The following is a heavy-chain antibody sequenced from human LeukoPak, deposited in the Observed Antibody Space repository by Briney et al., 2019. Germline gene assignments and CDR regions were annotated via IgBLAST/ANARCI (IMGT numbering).Heavy chain of an antibody. V-gene: IGHV5-51*01. Sequence: GESLKISCKGSGYSFTSYWIGWVRQMPGKGLEWMGIIYPGDSDTRYSPSFQGQVTISADKSISTAYLQWSSLKASDTAMHYCARMYSSSSRGLSDYRGQGTLVTVSS. CDR2: IYPGDSDT. CDR1: GYSFTSYW. J-gene: IGHJ4*02. D-gene: IGHD6-6*01. CDR3: ARMYSSSSRGLSDY.